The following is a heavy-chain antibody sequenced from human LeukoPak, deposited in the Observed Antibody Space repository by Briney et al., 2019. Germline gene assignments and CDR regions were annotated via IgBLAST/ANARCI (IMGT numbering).Heavy chain of an antibody. Sequence: GDSLNISWKPSGYSFTSYWIGWVGQMPGKGREWMGVIYPGASDTRYSPSFQGQVTISADKSISTAYLQWSSLKASDTAMYYCARHDRTSMTSPYSSWGQGTLVTVSA. CDR3: ARHDRTSMTSPYSS. CDR2: IYPGASDT. V-gene: IGHV5-51*01. CDR1: GYSFTSYW. J-gene: IGHJ5*02. D-gene: IGHD4-17*01.